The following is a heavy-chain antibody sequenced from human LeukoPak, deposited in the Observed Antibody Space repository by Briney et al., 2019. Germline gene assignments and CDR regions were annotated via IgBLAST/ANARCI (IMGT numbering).Heavy chain of an antibody. V-gene: IGHV3-21*04. J-gene: IGHJ4*02. D-gene: IGHD6-13*01. CDR3: AKEAGSSWYYFDY. CDR1: GFTFSSNS. Sequence: PGGSLRRSCAASGFTFSSNSMNWVRQAPGKGLEWVSSISSSSYYIYYADSVKGRFTISRDNSKNTLYLQMNSLRAEDTAVYYCAKEAGSSWYYFDYWGQGTLVTVSS. CDR2: ISSSSYYI.